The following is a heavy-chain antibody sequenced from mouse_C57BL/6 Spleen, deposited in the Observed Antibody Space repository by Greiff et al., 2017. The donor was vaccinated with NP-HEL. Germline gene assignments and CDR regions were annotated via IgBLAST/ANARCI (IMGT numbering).Heavy chain of an antibody. D-gene: IGHD3-1*01. V-gene: IGHV1-64*01. CDR2: IHPNSGST. J-gene: IGHJ1*03. CDR1: GYTFTSYW. Sequence: QVQLQQPGAELVKPGASVKLSCKASGYTFTSYWMHWVKQRPGQGLEWIGMIHPNSGSTNYNEKFKSKATLTVDKSSSTAYMQLRSLTSEDSAVYYCARSGLDWYFDVWGTGTTVTVSS. CDR3: ARSGLDWYFDV.